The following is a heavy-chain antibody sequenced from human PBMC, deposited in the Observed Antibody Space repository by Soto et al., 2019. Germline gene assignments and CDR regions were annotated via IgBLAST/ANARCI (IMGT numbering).Heavy chain of an antibody. Sequence: EVQLVESGGGLVQPGGSLRLSCLVSGFTFNDYRMHWVRQAPGKGLVWVSNINRDASVMNYVDSVKGRFTISRDNARNTLSLQMNNLRAEDTAVYYCTRFPSFDYWGQGTLVSVSS. CDR3: TRFPSFDY. V-gene: IGHV3-74*01. J-gene: IGHJ4*02. CDR2: INRDASVM. CDR1: GFTFNDYR.